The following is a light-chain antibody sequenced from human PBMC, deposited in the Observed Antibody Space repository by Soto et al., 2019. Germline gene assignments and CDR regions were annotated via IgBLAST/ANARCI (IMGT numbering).Light chain of an antibody. CDR3: QQRSNWPPT. J-gene: IGKJ5*01. Sequence: EIVLTQSPATLSLSPGERATLSCRASQSVSSYLAWYQQKPGQAPRLLIYDASNRATGIPARFSCSGSGTEFSLTISSLEPEDFALYYCQQRSNWPPTFGQGTRLEIK. CDR1: QSVSSY. V-gene: IGKV3-11*01. CDR2: DAS.